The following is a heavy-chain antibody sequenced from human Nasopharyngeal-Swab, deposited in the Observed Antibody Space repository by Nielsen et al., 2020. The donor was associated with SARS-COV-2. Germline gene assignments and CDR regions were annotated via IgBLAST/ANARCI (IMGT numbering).Heavy chain of an antibody. J-gene: IGHJ6*02. CDR3: AREIFSGYCSGTRCYGVIYYGMDV. D-gene: IGHD2-15*01. V-gene: IGHV1-18*01. Sequence: ASVKVSCKASGYTLSNYGISWVRQTPGQGLEWMGWISVYNGDTNYAQKFQGRVNMTIDTSTSTAYMELRSLRPDDTAVYFCAREIFSGYCSGTRCYGVIYYGMDVWGQGTTVTVSS. CDR1: GYTLSNYG. CDR2: ISVYNGDT.